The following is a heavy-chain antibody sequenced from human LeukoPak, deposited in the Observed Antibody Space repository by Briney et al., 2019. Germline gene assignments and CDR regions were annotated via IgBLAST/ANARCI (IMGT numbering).Heavy chain of an antibody. CDR2: IYTSGST. J-gene: IGHJ6*03. D-gene: IGHD3-3*01. CDR1: GGSISSYY. CDR3: ARTPSGRFLEWLSYTPYYYYMDV. V-gene: IGHV4-4*07. Sequence: KPSETLSLTCAVSGGSISSYYWSWIRQPAGKGLEWIGRIYTSGSTNYNPSLKSRVTMSVDTSQNQFSLKLSSVTAADTAVYYCARTPSGRFLEWLSYTPYYYYMDVWGKGTTVTVSS.